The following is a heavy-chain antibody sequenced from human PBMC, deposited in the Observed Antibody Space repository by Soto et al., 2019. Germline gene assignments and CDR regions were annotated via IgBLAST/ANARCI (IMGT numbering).Heavy chain of an antibody. CDR3: ARHYSAMGV. V-gene: IGHV3-53*02. CDR2: IYSDNNT. Sequence: EVQLVETGGDLIQPGGSLRLSCAASGFTVSSDSMTWVRQAPGKGLEWISIIYSDNNTDYADSVKGRFSISRDTSKNILYLQRNRLRAEDTAEYYCARHYSAMGVWGQGTTVTVSS. J-gene: IGHJ6*02. CDR1: GFTVSSDS.